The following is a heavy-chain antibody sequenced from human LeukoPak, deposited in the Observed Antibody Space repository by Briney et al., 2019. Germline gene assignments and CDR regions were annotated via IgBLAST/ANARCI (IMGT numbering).Heavy chain of an antibody. CDR3: AREGPITIFGGPPRWFDP. CDR2: INAGNGNT. D-gene: IGHD3-3*01. Sequence: ASVKVSCKASGYTFTSYAMHWVRQAPGQRLEWMGWINAGNGNTKYSQKFQGRVTITRDTSASTAYMELSSLRSEDTAVYYCAREGPITIFGGPPRWFDPWGQGTLVTVSS. J-gene: IGHJ5*02. V-gene: IGHV1-3*01. CDR1: GYTFTSYA.